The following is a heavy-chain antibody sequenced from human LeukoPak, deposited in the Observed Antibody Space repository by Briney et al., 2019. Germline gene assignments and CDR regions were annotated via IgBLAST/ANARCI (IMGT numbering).Heavy chain of an antibody. Sequence: SVKVSCKASGGTFSSYAINWVRQAPGQGLEWMGGIIPIFGTANYAQKFQGRVTITADESTSTAYMELGSLRSEDTAVYYCARGIVGATIDYWGQGTLVTVSS. V-gene: IGHV1-69*13. J-gene: IGHJ4*02. CDR1: GGTFSSYA. D-gene: IGHD1-26*01. CDR2: IIPIFGTA. CDR3: ARGIVGATIDY.